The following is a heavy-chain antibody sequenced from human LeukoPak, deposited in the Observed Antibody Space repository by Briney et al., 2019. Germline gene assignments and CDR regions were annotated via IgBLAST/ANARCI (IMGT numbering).Heavy chain of an antibody. CDR1: GDSVPAYRAV. CDR3: ARGSYGLGGYYDYYFDF. D-gene: IGHD3-10*01. V-gene: IGHV6-1*01. CDR2: TYCRSQCIS. J-gene: IGHJ4*02. Sequence: SQTLSLTCAISGDSVPAYRAVWAWFRQSPSGGLEWLGRTYCRSQCISDYAESVKGRINISPDTSTNQFSLQLNSVTPEDTAVYYCARGSYGLGGYYDYYFDFWGQGTLVTVSS.